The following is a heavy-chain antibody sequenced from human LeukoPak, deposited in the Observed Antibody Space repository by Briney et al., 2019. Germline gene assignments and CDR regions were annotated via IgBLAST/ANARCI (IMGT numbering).Heavy chain of an antibody. CDR1: GGSISSGGYY. CDR2: IYYSGST. V-gene: IGHV4-31*03. J-gene: IGHJ3*02. CDR3: ARDLPNRIGYYPDAFDI. D-gene: IGHD3-22*01. Sequence: PSQTLSLTCTVSGGSISSGGYYWSWIRQHPGKGLEWIGYIYYSGSTYYNPSLKSRVTISVDTSKNQFSLKLSSVTAADTAVYYCARDLPNRIGYYPDAFDIWGQGTKVTVS.